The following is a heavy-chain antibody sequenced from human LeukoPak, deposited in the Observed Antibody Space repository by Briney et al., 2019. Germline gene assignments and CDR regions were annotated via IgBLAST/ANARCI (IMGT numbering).Heavy chain of an antibody. CDR1: GFTFSSYG. CDR3: AKGSGSSGWYYYFDY. Sequence: HPGGSLRLSCAASGFTFSSYGMSWVRQAPGKGLESVSVISGSGGSTNYADSVKGRFTISRDNSKNTLYLQMNSLRAEDTAVYYCAKGSGSSGWYYYFDYWGQGTLVTVSS. CDR2: ISGSGGST. J-gene: IGHJ4*02. D-gene: IGHD6-19*01. V-gene: IGHV3-23*01.